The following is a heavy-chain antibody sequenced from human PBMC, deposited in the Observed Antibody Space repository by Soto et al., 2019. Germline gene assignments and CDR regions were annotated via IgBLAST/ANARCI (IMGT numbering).Heavy chain of an antibody. CDR3: ARGSPPYSSSWYYPPLLFDY. CDR2: INHSGST. CDR1: GGSFSGYY. J-gene: IGHJ4*02. V-gene: IGHV4-34*01. Sequence: SETLSLTCAVYGGSFSGYYWSWIRQPPGKGLEWIGEINHSGSTNYNPSLKSRVTISVDTSKNQFSLKLSSVTAADTAVYYCARGSPPYSSSWYYPPLLFDYWGQGTLVTVSS. D-gene: IGHD6-13*01.